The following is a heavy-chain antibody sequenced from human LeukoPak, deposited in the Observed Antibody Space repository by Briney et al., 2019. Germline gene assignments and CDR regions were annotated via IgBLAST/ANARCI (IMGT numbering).Heavy chain of an antibody. J-gene: IGHJ4*02. V-gene: IGHV1-8*01. D-gene: IGHD4-17*01. Sequence: ASVKVSCKASGYTFTSYDINWVRQATGQGLEWMGWMNPNSGNTGYAQKFQGGVSMTTNTSISTAYMELSSLRSEDTAVYYCARGSPKSAVRGKIPDYWGQGSLVTVSS. CDR2: MNPNSGNT. CDR1: GYTFTSYD. CDR3: ARGSPKSAVRGKIPDY.